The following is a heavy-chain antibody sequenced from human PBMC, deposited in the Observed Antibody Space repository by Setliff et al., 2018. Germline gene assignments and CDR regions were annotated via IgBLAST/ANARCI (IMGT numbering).Heavy chain of an antibody. D-gene: IGHD3-22*01. CDR1: GFTFSAYG. Sequence: PGGSLRLSCAASGFTFSAYGMHWVRQAPGKGLEWVAFIRFDGGNKYYADSVKGRFTISRDNSKNTLYLQMNSLRAEDTAVYYCATNPRKGRSGGYYYDDPYYYYMDVWGKGTTVTVSS. CDR2: IRFDGGNK. J-gene: IGHJ6*03. V-gene: IGHV3-30*02. CDR3: ATNPRKGRSGGYYYDDPYYYYMDV.